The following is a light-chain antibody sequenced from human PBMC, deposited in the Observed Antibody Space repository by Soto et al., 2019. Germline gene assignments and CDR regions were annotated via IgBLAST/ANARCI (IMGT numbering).Light chain of an antibody. Sequence: IVLTQSPATLSLSPGQRATLSCRASQSVSSYLAWYQQKPGQAPRLLIYDASSRVAGIPARFRGSGSGTDFTLTISSLEPEDFAVYYCQQYGSSPWTSGQGTKVDIK. J-gene: IGKJ1*01. V-gene: IGKV3-11*01. CDR2: DAS. CDR1: QSVSSY. CDR3: QQYGSSPWT.